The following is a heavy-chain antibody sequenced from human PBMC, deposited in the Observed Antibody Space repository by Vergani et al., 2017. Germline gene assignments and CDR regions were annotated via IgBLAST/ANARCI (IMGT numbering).Heavy chain of an antibody. CDR1: GASIISSNYY. Sequence: QLQLQESGPALVKPSATLSLTCSVSGASIISSNYYWGWIRQPPGKGLGWIASIYYSGSTYYNPSLKSRVTISVDTSKNQFSLKLSSVTAADTAVYFCARHSTVEWLVKLGWIDPWGQGILVTVSS. CDR2: IYYSGST. D-gene: IGHD6-19*01. V-gene: IGHV4-39*01. CDR3: ARHSTVEWLVKLGWIDP. J-gene: IGHJ5*02.